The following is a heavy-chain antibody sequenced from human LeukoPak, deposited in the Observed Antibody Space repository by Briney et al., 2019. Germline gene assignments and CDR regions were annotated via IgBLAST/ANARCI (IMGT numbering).Heavy chain of an antibody. CDR3: AREARSGWSYYFDY. Sequence: GASVKVSCKASGYTFTGYYMHWVRQAPGQGLEWMGWINPNSGGTNYAQEFQGRDTMTRDTSISTAYMELSRLRSDDTAVYYCAREARSGWSYYFDYWGQGTLVTVSS. CDR1: GYTFTGYY. D-gene: IGHD6-19*01. CDR2: INPNSGGT. V-gene: IGHV1-2*02. J-gene: IGHJ4*02.